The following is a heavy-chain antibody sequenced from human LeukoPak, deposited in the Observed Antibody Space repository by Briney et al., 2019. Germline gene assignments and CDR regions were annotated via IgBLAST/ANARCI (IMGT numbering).Heavy chain of an antibody. V-gene: IGHV4-59*08. CDR2: YYYSGNT. Sequence: SETLSLTCSVSGVSISSYYWSWIRQPPGKGLEWIGYYYYSGNTNYNPSLKSRVTISEDTSKNQFSLRLFSVTASDTAVYYCARSGIAAAGTSYYYYYMDVWGKGTTVTVSS. D-gene: IGHD6-13*01. CDR3: ARSGIAAAGTSYYYYYMDV. CDR1: GVSISSYY. J-gene: IGHJ6*03.